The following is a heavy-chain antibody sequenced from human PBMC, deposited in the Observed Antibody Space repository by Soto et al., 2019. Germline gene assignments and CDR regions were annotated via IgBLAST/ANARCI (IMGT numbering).Heavy chain of an antibody. CDR2: IKQDGSKT. CDR1: GFTFSSYW. J-gene: IGHJ5*02. V-gene: IGHV3-7*01. Sequence: GGSLRLSCAASGFTFSSYWMSWVRQAPGKGLEWVANIKQDGSKTYYVDSVKGRFTISRDNAKNTLYLQMNSLRAEDTAVYYCARDSLYNSGSSWGQGTLVTVSS. D-gene: IGHD3-10*01. CDR3: ARDSLYNSGSS.